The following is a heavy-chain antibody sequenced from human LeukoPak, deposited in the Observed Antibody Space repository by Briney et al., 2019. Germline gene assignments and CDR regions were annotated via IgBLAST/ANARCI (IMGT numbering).Heavy chain of an antibody. D-gene: IGHD6-13*01. CDR1: GFTFNRYN. CDR3: ARVPVAADGTCFDS. V-gene: IGHV3-48*04. Sequence: GGSLRLSCAASGFTFNRYNMNWVRQAPGKGLKWVSYISGSSSMIYYADSVRGRFTISRDNAKNSLYLQMNSLRAEDTAVYYCARVPVAADGTCFDSWGQGTLVTVSS. J-gene: IGHJ4*02. CDR2: ISGSSSMI.